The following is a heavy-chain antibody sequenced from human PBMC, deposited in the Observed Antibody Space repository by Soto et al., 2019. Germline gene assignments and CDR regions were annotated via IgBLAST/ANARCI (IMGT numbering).Heavy chain of an antibody. Sequence: QVQLVQSGAEVRKPGSSVKVSCKASADTFRFYSINWVRQVPGLGLEWMGRINPILSMSNYAQRFQGRVTTTADKSTSTAYMELSGLRSEDTAIYYCASSYGSGYRAFDYWGQGALVTVSS. CDR3: ASSYGSGYRAFDY. V-gene: IGHV1-69*02. J-gene: IGHJ4*02. CDR2: INPILSMS. CDR1: ADTFRFYS. D-gene: IGHD3-10*01.